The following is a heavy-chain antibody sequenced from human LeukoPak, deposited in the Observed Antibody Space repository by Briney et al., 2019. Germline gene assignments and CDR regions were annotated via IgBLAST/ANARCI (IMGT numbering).Heavy chain of an antibody. J-gene: IGHJ4*02. V-gene: IGHV4-34*01. CDR3: ASLYPGIAAAGTNGPMGNDY. CDR1: GGSFSGYY. CDR2: INHSGST. D-gene: IGHD6-13*01. Sequence: SETLSLTCAVYGGSFSGYYWSWIRQPPGKGLEWIGEINHSGSTNYNPSLKSRVTISVDTSKNQFSLKLSSVTAADTAVYYCASLYPGIAAAGTNGPMGNDYWGQGTLVTVSS.